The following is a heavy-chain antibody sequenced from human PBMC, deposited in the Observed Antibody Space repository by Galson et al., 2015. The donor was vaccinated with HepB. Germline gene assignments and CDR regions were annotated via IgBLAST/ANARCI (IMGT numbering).Heavy chain of an antibody. D-gene: IGHD1-26*01. J-gene: IGHJ6*02. CDR1: GFTFSNAW. Sequence: SLRLSCAASGFTFSNAWMSWVRQAPGKGLEWVGRIKSKTDGGTTDYAAPVKGRFTISRDDSKNTLYLQMNSLKTEDTAVYYCTTDIEGSGSYPFYYYYGMDVWGQGTTVTVSS. CDR3: TTDIEGSGSYPFYYYYGMDV. CDR2: IKSKTDGGTT. V-gene: IGHV3-15*01.